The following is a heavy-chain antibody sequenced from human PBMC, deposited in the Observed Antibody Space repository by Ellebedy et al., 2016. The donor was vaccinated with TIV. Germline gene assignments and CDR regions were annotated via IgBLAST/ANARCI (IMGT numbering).Heavy chain of an antibody. D-gene: IGHD3/OR15-3a*01. CDR3: ARTDLRYGMDV. V-gene: IGHV4-38-2*02. Sequence: SETLSLXXNASGFSISGGHYWGWIRQHPGKGMEWLGNVYHIRTSYYNPSLRSRVTLSLDTSKNHLSLRLTSVTAADTAVYYCARTDLRYGMDVWGQGTTVTVS. CDR1: GFSISGGHY. J-gene: IGHJ6*02. CDR2: VYHIRTS.